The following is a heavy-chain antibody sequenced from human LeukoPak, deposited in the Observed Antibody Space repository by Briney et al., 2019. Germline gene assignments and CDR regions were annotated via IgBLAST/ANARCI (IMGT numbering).Heavy chain of an antibody. D-gene: IGHD2-8*02. J-gene: IGHJ4*02. CDR1: GFTFSDHY. CDR3: AKGGSWSCTD. CDR2: TKNKAQSYTT. V-gene: IGHV3-72*01. Sequence: GGSLRLSCAVSGFTFSDHYMDWVRQAPGKGLEWVGRTKNKAQSYTTEYAASVKGRFTISRDNSKRTLYLQMNSLRADDTAVYYCAKGGSWSCTDWGQGTLVTVSS.